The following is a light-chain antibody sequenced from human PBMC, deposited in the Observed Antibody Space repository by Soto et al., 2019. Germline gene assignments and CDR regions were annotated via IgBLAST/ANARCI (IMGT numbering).Light chain of an antibody. V-gene: IGKV1-5*01. CDR3: QHYNTYSEA. CDR2: DGS. Sequence: DIQMTQSPSTLSTSVGARVTITCRASQSVAYWLAWYQQKPGKAPSLLIYDGSTLATGVPPRFSGGGFGTEFTHNISSVQPDDSALYYCQHYNTYSEAFGPGTRVEIK. CDR1: QSVAYW. J-gene: IGKJ2*01.